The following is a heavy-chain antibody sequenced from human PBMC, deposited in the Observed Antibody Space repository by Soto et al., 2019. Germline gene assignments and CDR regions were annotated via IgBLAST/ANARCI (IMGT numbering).Heavy chain of an antibody. Sequence: GESLKISCKGSGYSFTSYWISWVRQMPGKGLEWMGRIDPSDSYTNYSPSFQGHVTISADKSIGTAYLQWSSLKASDTAMYYCASSYTLNYGMDVWGQGTTVTVSS. CDR3: ASSYTLNYGMDV. J-gene: IGHJ6*02. CDR1: GYSFTSYW. D-gene: IGHD3-16*02. V-gene: IGHV5-10-1*01. CDR2: IDPSDSYT.